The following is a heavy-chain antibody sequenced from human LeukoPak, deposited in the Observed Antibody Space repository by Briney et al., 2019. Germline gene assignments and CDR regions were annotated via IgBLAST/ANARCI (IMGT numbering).Heavy chain of an antibody. CDR2: IKEDGTET. D-gene: IGHD2-21*01. Sequence: GGSLRLSCAASGFMFSSNWMSWVRLAPGKGLEWVANIKEDGTETYYVDSVKGRFTISRDNAKNSLYLQMNSLRVEDTAVYYCARDDAYAFDIWGQGTMVTVSS. CDR1: GFMFSSNW. CDR3: ARDDAYAFDI. V-gene: IGHV3-7*03. J-gene: IGHJ3*02.